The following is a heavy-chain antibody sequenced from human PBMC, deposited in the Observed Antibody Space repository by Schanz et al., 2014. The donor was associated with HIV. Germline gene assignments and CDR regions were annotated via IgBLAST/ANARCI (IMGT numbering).Heavy chain of an antibody. CDR2: VNHSGDA. J-gene: IGHJ4*02. CDR1: GGSFSGHY. D-gene: IGHD5-12*01. CDR3: ARAKWPPRNRHFDF. V-gene: IGHV4-34*01. Sequence: QVQVQQTGAGLLKPSETLTLTCVVYGGSFSGHYWSWIRQSPGKGLEWIAEVNHSGDANHNPSLKSRVTIPVDPSKNQFPLKLDSVTAADTAVYYCARAKWPPRNRHFDFWGQGNLVTVS.